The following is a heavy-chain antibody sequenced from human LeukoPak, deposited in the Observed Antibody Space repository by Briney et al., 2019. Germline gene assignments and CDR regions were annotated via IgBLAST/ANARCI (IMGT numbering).Heavy chain of an antibody. CDR3: AKDRYCSGGSCSLNAFDI. CDR1: GFTFSSYA. V-gene: IGHV3-23*01. D-gene: IGHD2-15*01. J-gene: IGHJ3*02. Sequence: GSLRLSCAASGFTFSSYAMSWVRQAPGKGLEWVSAISGSGGSTYYADSVKGRFTISRDNSKNTLYLQMNSLRAEDTAVYYCAKDRYCSGGSCSLNAFDIWGQGTMVTVSS. CDR2: ISGSGGST.